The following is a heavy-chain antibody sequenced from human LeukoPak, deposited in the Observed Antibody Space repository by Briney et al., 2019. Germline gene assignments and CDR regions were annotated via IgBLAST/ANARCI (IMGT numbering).Heavy chain of an antibody. V-gene: IGHV4-30-2*01. CDR1: GGSISSGGYS. J-gene: IGHJ5*02. Sequence: SETLSLTCAVSGGSISSGGYSWSWIRQPPGKGLEWIGYIYHSGSTYYNPSLKSRVTISVDRSKNQFSLKLSSVTAADTAVYYCASTDCSGGSCYHAPWGQGTLVTVSS. CDR3: ASTDCSGGSCYHAP. CDR2: IYHSGST. D-gene: IGHD2-15*01.